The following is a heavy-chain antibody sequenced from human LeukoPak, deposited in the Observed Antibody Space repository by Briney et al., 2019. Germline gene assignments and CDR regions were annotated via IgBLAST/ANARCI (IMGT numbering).Heavy chain of an antibody. CDR1: GGSISRYY. D-gene: IGHD6-19*01. J-gene: IGHJ4*02. V-gene: IGHV4-59*08. CDR3: ARRGGSSGWLPFDY. Sequence: SETLSLTCTVSGGSISRYYWSWIRQPPGKGLEWIGYIYYSGSTNYNPSLKSRVTISVDTSKNQFSLKLSSVTAADTAVYYCARRGGSSGWLPFDYWGQGTLVTVSS. CDR2: IYYSGST.